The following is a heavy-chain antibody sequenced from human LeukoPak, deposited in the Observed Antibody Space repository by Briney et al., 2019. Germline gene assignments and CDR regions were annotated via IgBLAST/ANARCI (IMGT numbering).Heavy chain of an antibody. CDR1: GFTFSSYA. CDR3: ARAGYYGSGADYYGMDV. D-gene: IGHD3-10*01. CDR2: ISYDGSNK. Sequence: GGSLRLSCAASGFTFSSYAMHWVRQAPGKGLEWVAVISYDGSNKYYADSVKGRFTISRDNSKNTLYLQMNSLRAEDTAVYYCARAGYYGSGADYYGMDVWGQGTTVTVSS. J-gene: IGHJ6*02. V-gene: IGHV3-30-3*01.